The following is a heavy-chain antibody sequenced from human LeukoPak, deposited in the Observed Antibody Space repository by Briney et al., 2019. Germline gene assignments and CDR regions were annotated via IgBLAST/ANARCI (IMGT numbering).Heavy chain of an antibody. J-gene: IGHJ4*02. V-gene: IGHV4-59*12. CDR1: GGSISDYY. D-gene: IGHD3-22*01. CDR2: IYYSGST. CDR3: ARGRDSSGYDFDY. Sequence: SETLSLTCSVSGGSISDYYWSWIRRPPGRRLEWIGYIYYSGSTSYNPSLKSRVTISVNMSKNQFSLKLSSVTAADTAVYYCARGRDSSGYDFDYWGQGTLVTVSS.